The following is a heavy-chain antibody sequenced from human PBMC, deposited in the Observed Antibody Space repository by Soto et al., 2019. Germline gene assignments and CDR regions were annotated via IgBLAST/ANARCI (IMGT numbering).Heavy chain of an antibody. J-gene: IGHJ3*02. Sequence: ASVKVSCKVSGYTLTELSMHWVRQAPGKGLEWMGGFDPEDGETIYAQKFQGRVTMTEDTSTDTAYMELSSLRSEDTAVYYCATDPMITFGAGMNAFDIWGQGTMVTVSS. CDR2: FDPEDGET. CDR1: GYTLTELS. D-gene: IGHD3-16*01. CDR3: ATDPMITFGAGMNAFDI. V-gene: IGHV1-24*01.